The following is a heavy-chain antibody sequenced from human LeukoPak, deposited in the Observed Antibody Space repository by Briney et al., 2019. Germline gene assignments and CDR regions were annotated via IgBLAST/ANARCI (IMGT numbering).Heavy chain of an antibody. CDR1: GFTLSGYW. CDR3: VRYDFWSAYHHFDY. D-gene: IGHD3-3*01. CDR2: IKPDGSET. Sequence: GGSLRLSCAASGFTLSGYWMSWVRQAPGKGPEWVANIKPDGSETYYVDSLRGRFTISRDNAKNSLYLQLNSLRAEDTAIYHCVRYDFWSAYHHFDYWGQGTLVTVSS. J-gene: IGHJ4*02. V-gene: IGHV3-7*01.